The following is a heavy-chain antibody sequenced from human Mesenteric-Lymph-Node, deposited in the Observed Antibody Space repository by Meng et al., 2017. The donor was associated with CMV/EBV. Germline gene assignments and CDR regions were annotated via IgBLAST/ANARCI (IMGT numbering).Heavy chain of an antibody. CDR3: ARGSNPDY. CDR1: GFTFSSYW. CDR2: INQDGSDK. D-gene: IGHD2-15*01. V-gene: IGHV3-7*01. Sequence: GGSLRPSCAASGFTFSSYWMTWVRQAPGRGLEWVANINQDGSDKRYVDSVKGRFTISRDNARSSLHLQMDSLRAEDTAVYYCARGSNPDYWGQGTLVTVSS. J-gene: IGHJ4*02.